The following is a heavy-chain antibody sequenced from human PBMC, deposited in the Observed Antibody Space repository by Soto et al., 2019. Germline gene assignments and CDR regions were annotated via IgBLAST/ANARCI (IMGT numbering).Heavy chain of an antibody. CDR2: ISYDGSNK. V-gene: IGHV3-30-3*01. J-gene: IGHJ4*02. D-gene: IGHD5-18*01. CDR1: VFTCSSYA. Sequence: WWSLRLSCSASVFTCSSYAMHWFRQAPGKGLEWVAVISYDGSNKYYADSVKGRFTISRDNSKNTLYLQMNSLRAEDTAVYYCARAFEIQLWTYFDYWGQGTLVTVSS. CDR3: ARAFEIQLWTYFDY.